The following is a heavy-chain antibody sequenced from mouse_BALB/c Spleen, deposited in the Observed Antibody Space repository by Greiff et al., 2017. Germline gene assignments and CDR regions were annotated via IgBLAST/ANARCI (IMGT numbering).Heavy chain of an antibody. D-gene: IGHD1-1*01. V-gene: IGHV5-12-1*01. CDR1: GFAFSSYD. CDR2: ISSGGGST. J-gene: IGHJ2*01. CDR3: ARRTLYYYGSSYYFDY. Sequence: EVKLVESGGGLVKPGGSLKLSCAASGFAFSSYDMSWVRQTPEKRLEWVAYISSGGGSTYYPDTVKGRFTISRDHAKNTLYLQMSSLKSEDAAMYYCARRTLYYYGSSYYFDYWGQGTTLTVSS.